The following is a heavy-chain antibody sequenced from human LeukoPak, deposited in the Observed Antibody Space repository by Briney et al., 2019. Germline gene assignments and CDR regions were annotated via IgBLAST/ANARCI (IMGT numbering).Heavy chain of an antibody. CDR2: IYTTGST. Sequence: PSETLSLTCTVSGGSISSYYWSWIRQPAGKGLEWIGRIYTTGSTNYNPSLKSRVTMSIDTSKKQFSLKLTSVTAADTAVYYCARGKYYYDSSSSYRYFDPWGQGTLVTVPS. CDR3: ARGKYYYDSSSSYRYFDP. D-gene: IGHD3-22*01. V-gene: IGHV4-4*07. J-gene: IGHJ5*02. CDR1: GGSISSYY.